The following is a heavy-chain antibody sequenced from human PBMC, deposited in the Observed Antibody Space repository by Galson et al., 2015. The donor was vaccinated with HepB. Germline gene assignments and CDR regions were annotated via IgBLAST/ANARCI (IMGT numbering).Heavy chain of an antibody. CDR1: GFTFSDYY. J-gene: IGHJ4*02. CDR2: ISSSSSYT. Sequence: SLRLSCAASGFTFSDYYMSWIRQAPGKGLEWVSYISSSSSYTNYADSVKGRFTISRDNAKNSLYLQMNSLRAEDTAVYYCARTGGSNTIPFDYWGQGTLVTVSS. V-gene: IGHV3-11*06. D-gene: IGHD1-26*01. CDR3: ARTGGSNTIPFDY.